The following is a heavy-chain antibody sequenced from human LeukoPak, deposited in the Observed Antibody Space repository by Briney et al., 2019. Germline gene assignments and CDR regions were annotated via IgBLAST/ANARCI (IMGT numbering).Heavy chain of an antibody. CDR1: GGSISNSAYF. D-gene: IGHD6-19*01. CDR3: ARRHSDWYYFDY. Sequence: PSETLSLTCSVSGGSISNSAYFWGWIRQPPGKGLEWIGTIYYSGSAYYNPSLKSRVTISVDTSRNQFSLKLSSVTASDTAVYYCARRHSDWYYFDYWGQGTLVTVSS. J-gene: IGHJ4*02. CDR2: IYYSGSA. V-gene: IGHV4-39*01.